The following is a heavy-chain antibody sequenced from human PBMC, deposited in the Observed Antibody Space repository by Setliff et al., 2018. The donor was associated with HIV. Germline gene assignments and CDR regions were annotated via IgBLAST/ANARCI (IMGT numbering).Heavy chain of an antibody. CDR1: GYTFTTYG. CDR2: INPSGGST. Sequence: ASVKVSCKASGYTFTTYGISWVRQAPGQGFEWMGWINPSGGSTSYAQKFQGRVTMTRDTSTSTVYMELSSLRSEDTAVYYCNFALDAFDIWGQGTMVTVSS. J-gene: IGHJ3*02. CDR3: NFALDAFDI. V-gene: IGHV1-46*01.